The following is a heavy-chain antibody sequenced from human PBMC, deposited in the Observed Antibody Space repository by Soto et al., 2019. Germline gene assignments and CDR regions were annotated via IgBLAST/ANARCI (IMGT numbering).Heavy chain of an antibody. V-gene: IGHV4-34*01. CDR2: INHSGST. CDR1: GGSFSGYY. D-gene: IGHD3-3*01. Sequence: SETLSLTCAVYGGSFSGYYWSWIRQPPGKGLEWIGEINHSGSTNYNPSLKSRVTISVDTSKNQFSLTLNSVTAADTAVYYCARVGGDYDFWSALGGDYYYGMDVWGQGTTVTVSS. CDR3: ARVGGDYDFWSALGGDYYYGMDV. J-gene: IGHJ6*02.